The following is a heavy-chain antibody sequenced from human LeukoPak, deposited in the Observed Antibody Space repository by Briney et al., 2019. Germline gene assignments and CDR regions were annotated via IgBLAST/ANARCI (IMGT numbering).Heavy chain of an antibody. CDR2: ISSSSSYI. CDR1: GFTLSNSW. V-gene: IGHV3-21*01. D-gene: IGHD4/OR15-4a*01. J-gene: IGHJ6*02. Sequence: PGGSLRLSCEVSGFTLSNSWMTWVRQAPGKGLEWVSSISSSSSYIYYADSVKGRFTISRDNAKNSLYLQMNSLRAEDTAVYYCARDPQGANYRYGMDVWGQGTTVTVSS. CDR3: ARDPQGANYRYGMDV.